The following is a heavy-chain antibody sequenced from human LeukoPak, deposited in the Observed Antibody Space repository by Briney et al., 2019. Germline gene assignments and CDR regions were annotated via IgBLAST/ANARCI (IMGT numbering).Heavy chain of an antibody. CDR2: ISSSSSYI. Sequence: GGSLRLSCAASGFTFSSYSMNWVRQAPGKGLEWVSSISSSSSYIYYADSVKGRFTISRDNAKNSLYLQMNSLRAEDTAVYYCARDLHIVVVPAAMPAYWGQGTLVTVSS. J-gene: IGHJ4*02. CDR1: GFTFSSYS. D-gene: IGHD2-2*01. V-gene: IGHV3-21*01. CDR3: ARDLHIVVVPAAMPAY.